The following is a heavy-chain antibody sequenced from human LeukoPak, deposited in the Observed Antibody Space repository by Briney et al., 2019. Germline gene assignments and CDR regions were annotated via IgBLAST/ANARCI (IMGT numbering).Heavy chain of an antibody. J-gene: IGHJ4*02. V-gene: IGHV3-33*01. Sequence: GGSLRLSCAASGFTFSSCGMHWVRRAPGKGLEWVAIIWYDGSNKYYADSVKGRFTISRDNSKNTLYLQMNSLRAEDTAVYYCARDPHYFGSGSYYYDYWGQGTLVTVSS. CDR2: IWYDGSNK. CDR1: GFTFSSCG. CDR3: ARDPHYFGSGSYYYDY. D-gene: IGHD3-10*01.